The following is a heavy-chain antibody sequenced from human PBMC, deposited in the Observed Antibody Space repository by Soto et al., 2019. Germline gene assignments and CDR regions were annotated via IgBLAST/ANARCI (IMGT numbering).Heavy chain of an antibody. CDR3: ARQPSILAGYSGHFDY. V-gene: IGHV4-39*01. CDR1: GGSISSSSYY. D-gene: IGHD3-9*01. J-gene: IGHJ4*02. CDR2: IYYSGST. Sequence: SETLSLTCTVSGGSISSSSYYWGWIRQPPGKGLEWIGSIYYSGSTYYNPSLKSRVTISVDTSKNQFSLKLSSVTAADTAVYYCARQPSILAGYSGHFDYCAQGTLVPVSS.